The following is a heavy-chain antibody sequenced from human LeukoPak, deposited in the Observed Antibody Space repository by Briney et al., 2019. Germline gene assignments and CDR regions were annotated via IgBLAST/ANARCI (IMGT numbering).Heavy chain of an antibody. J-gene: IGHJ1*01. V-gene: IGHV3-23*01. D-gene: IGHD3-3*01. CDR1: GFTFSTYA. Sequence: GGSLRLSCAASGFTFSTYAMSWVRQAPGKGLEWVSSLSGSGHSIYYADSVKGRFTISRDNSKNTLYLQMNSLRAEDTAVYYCAKDYDFWSGYPVDWGQGTLVTVSS. CDR3: AKDYDFWSGYPVD. CDR2: LSGSGHSI.